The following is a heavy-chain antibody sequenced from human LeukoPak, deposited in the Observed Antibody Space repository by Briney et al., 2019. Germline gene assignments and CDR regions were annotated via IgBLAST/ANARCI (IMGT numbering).Heavy chain of an antibody. CDR2: ISSGGGRT. CDR1: GFTFINYA. CDR3: AKDKGSSNYFDY. V-gene: IGHV3-23*01. Sequence: GGSLRLSCAASGFTFINYAMIWVRQAPGKGLEWVSGISSGGGRTYYGDSVKGRFTISRDNSKNTLYLQMNSLRAEDTAVYYCAKDKGSSNYFDYWGQGTLVTVSS. D-gene: IGHD6-6*01. J-gene: IGHJ4*02.